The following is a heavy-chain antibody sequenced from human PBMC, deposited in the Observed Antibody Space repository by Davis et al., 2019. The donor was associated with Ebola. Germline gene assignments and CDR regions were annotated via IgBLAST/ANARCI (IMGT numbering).Heavy chain of an antibody. CDR3: TSTAGTNDY. CDR1: GFTFSGSA. V-gene: IGHV3-73*01. D-gene: IGHD6-13*01. Sequence: GESLKISCAASGFTFSGSAMHWVRPASGKGLEWVGRIRSKANSYATAYAASVKGRFTISRDDSKNTAYLQMNSLKTEDTAVYYCTSTAGTNDYWGQGTLVTVSS. J-gene: IGHJ4*02. CDR2: IRSKANSYAT.